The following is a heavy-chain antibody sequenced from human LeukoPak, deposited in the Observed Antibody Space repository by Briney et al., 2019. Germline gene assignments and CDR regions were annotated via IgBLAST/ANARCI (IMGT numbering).Heavy chain of an antibody. V-gene: IGHV3-30*02. CDR3: ARDTAAGTGAFDI. CDR2: IRYDGGNK. D-gene: IGHD6-13*01. CDR1: GFTFSDYG. J-gene: IGHJ3*02. Sequence: GGSLRLSCAASGFTFSDYGMHWVRQAPGKGLEWVAFIRYDGGNKYYGDSVKGRFTISRDNAKNSLYLQMNSLRAEDTAVYYCARDTAAGTGAFDIWGQGTMVTVSS.